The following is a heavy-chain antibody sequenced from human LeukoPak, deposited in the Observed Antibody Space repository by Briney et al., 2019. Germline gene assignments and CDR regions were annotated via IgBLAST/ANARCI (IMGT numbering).Heavy chain of an antibody. CDR3: ARGPMVRGVKGAGVRGNGMDV. V-gene: IGHV4-30-2*01. J-gene: IGHJ6*02. CDR1: GGSISSGGYS. CDR2: IYHSGST. D-gene: IGHD3-10*01. Sequence: SQTLSLTCTVSGGSISSGGYSWSWIRQPPGKGLEWIGYIYHSGSTYYNPSLKSRVTISVDRSKNQFSLKLSSVTTADTAVYYCARGPMVRGVKGAGVRGNGMDVWGQGTTVTVSS.